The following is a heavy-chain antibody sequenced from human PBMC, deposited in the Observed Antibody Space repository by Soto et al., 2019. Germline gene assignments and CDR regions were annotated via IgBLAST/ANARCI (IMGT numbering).Heavy chain of an antibody. J-gene: IGHJ6*02. CDR2: IYSGGST. Sequence: GGSLRLSCAASGFTVISNYMSWVRQAPGKGLEWVSVIYSGGSTYYADSVKGRFTISRDNSKNTLYLQMNSLRAEDTAVYYCARDRIVVVVAATYYCGMDVWGQGTTVTVSS. CDR3: ARDRIVVVVAATYYCGMDV. D-gene: IGHD2-15*01. V-gene: IGHV3-53*01. CDR1: GFTVISNY.